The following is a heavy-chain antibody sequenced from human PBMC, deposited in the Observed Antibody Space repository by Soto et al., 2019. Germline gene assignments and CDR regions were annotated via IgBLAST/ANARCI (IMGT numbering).Heavy chain of an antibody. CDR3: ARDKAYYSGTAGYYYSGLDV. D-gene: IGHD3-16*01. V-gene: IGHV4-61*01. CDR2: VFYSGTT. J-gene: IGHJ6*02. Sequence: SETLSLTCAVSGGSVTSGSYYWSWVRQSPETGLEWIGEVFYSGTTKYNPSLRGRVTISVDRPKNQFSLKLTSVTAADTATYYCARDKAYYSGTAGYYYSGLDVWGQGTTVTVYS. CDR1: GGSVTSGSYY.